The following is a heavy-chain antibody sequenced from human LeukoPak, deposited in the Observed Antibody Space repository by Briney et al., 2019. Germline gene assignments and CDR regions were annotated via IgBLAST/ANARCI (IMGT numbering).Heavy chain of an antibody. J-gene: IGHJ6*03. CDR3: ALGSQPWGPRGTRYYYMDV. Sequence: PSETLSLTCTVSGGSISSSSYYWGWIRQPPGKGLEWIGSIYYSGSTYYNPSLKSRVTISVDTSKNQFSLKLSSVTAADTAVYYCALGSQPWGPRGTRYYYMDVWGKGTTVTVSS. V-gene: IGHV4-39*07. CDR1: GGSISSSSYY. D-gene: IGHD1-1*01. CDR2: IYYSGST.